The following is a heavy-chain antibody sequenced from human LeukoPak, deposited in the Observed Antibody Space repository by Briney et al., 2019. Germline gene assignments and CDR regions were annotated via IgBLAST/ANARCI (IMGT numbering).Heavy chain of an antibody. CDR1: GYSISSGYY. Sequence: PSETLSLTCTVSGYSISSGYYWGWIRQPPGKGLEWIGSIYHSGSTYYNPSLKSRVTISVDTSKNQFSLKLSSVTAADTAVYYCARHIAAAAGNNPFDYWGQGTLVTVSS. D-gene: IGHD6-13*01. V-gene: IGHV4-38-2*02. CDR2: IYHSGST. CDR3: ARHIAAAAGNNPFDY. J-gene: IGHJ4*02.